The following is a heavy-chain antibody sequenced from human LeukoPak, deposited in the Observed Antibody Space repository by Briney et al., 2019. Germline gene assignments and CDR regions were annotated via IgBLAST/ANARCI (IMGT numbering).Heavy chain of an antibody. CDR2: ISSSSSTI. CDR3: ARVYCSSTSCVDRRFDY. J-gene: IGHJ4*02. CDR1: GFTFSSYS. V-gene: IGHV3-48*01. Sequence: PGGSLRLSCAASGFTFSSYSMNWVRQAPGKGLEWVSYISSSSSTIYYADSVKGRFTISRDNAKNSLYLQVNSLRAEDTAVYYCARVYCSSTSCVDRRFDYWGQGTLVTVSS. D-gene: IGHD2-2*01.